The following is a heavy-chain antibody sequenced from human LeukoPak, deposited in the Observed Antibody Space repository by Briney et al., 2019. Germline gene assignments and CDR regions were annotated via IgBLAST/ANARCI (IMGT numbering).Heavy chain of an antibody. CDR3: ARERDSSSPRGDFQH. D-gene: IGHD6-6*01. Sequence: PSETLSLTCTVSGGSISSYYWSWIRQPPGKGLEWIGYIYYSGSTNYNPSLKSRVTISVDTSKNQFSLKLSSVTAADTAVYYCARERDSSSPRGDFQHWGQGTLVTVSS. CDR1: GGSISSYY. J-gene: IGHJ1*01. CDR2: IYYSGST. V-gene: IGHV4-59*12.